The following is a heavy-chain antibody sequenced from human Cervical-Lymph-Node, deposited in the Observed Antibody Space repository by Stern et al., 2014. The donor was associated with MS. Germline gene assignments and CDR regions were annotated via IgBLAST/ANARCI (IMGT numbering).Heavy chain of an antibody. V-gene: IGHV3-33*01. D-gene: IGHD6-13*01. CDR3: ARDDRTSWYGGMPH. Sequence: VQLVESGGGAVQPGRSLRLSCATSGFTFSGYGMYWVRQAPGKGLEWVAISWSDGTKEDDADSVKGRFTISRDNSKNTLYLQMTSLRAEDTAVYYCARDDRTSWYGGMPHWGQGTLVTVSS. CDR1: GFTFSGYG. J-gene: IGHJ4*02. CDR2: SWSDGTKE.